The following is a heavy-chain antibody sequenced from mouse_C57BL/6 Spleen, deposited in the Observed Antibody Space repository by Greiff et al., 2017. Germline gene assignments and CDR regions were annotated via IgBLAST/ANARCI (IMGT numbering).Heavy chain of an antibody. D-gene: IGHD3-1*01. Sequence: VQLKQSGPELVQPGDSVKISCKASGYSFTGYFMNWVMPSHGKSLEWIGRINPYNGDTFYNQKFKGKATLTVDKSSSTAHMELRSLTSEDSAVYYCARCGSGYFDYWGQGTTLTVSS. CDR1: GYSFTGYF. CDR2: INPYNGDT. J-gene: IGHJ2*01. CDR3: ARCGSGYFDY. V-gene: IGHV1-20*01.